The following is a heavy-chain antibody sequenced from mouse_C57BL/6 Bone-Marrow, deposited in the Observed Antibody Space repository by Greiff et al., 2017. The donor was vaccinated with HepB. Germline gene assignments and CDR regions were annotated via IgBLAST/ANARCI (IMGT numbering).Heavy chain of an antibody. CDR2: ISSGGSYT. J-gene: IGHJ4*01. CDR3: ARPSTVVHYYAMDY. V-gene: IGHV5-6*01. CDR1: GFTFSSYG. D-gene: IGHD1-1*01. Sequence: EVQLQQSGGDLVKPGGSLKLSCAASGFTFSSYGMSWVRQTPDKRLEWVATISSGGSYTYYPDSVKGRFTISRDNAKNTLYLQMSSLKSEDTAMYYCARPSTVVHYYAMDYWGQGTSVTVSS.